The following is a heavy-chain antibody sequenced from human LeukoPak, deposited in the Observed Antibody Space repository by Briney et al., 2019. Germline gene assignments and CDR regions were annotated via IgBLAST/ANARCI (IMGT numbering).Heavy chain of an antibody. CDR2: IYYSGST. CDR1: GGSISSGDYY. V-gene: IGHV4-30-4*08. Sequence: SQTLSLTCTVSGGSISSGDYYWSWIRQPPGKGLEWIGYIYYSGSTYYNPSLKSRVTISVDTSKNQFSLKLSSVTAADTAVFYCARTRVSYYSYYYYMDVWGKGTTVTVSS. D-gene: IGHD6-13*01. J-gene: IGHJ6*03. CDR3: ARTRVSYYSYYYYMDV.